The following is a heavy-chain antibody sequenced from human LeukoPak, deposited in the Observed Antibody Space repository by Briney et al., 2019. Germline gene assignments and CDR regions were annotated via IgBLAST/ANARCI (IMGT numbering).Heavy chain of an antibody. D-gene: IGHD4-23*01. V-gene: IGHV3-23*01. CDR3: AKSGGNVQVTPLDY. CDR2: ISGSGGST. Sequence: PGGSLRLSCAASGFTFSSYAMSWVRQAPGKGPEWVSAISGSGGSTYYADSVKGRFTISRDNSKNTLYLQMNSLRAEDTAVYYCAKSGGNVQVTPLDYWGQGTLVTVSS. J-gene: IGHJ4*02. CDR1: GFTFSSYA.